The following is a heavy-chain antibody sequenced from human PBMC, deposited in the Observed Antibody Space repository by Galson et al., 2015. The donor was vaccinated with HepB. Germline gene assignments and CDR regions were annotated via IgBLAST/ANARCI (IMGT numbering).Heavy chain of an antibody. Sequence: SLRLSCAASGFTFSSYGMHWVRQAPGKGLEWVAVIWYDGSNKYYADSVKGRFTISRDNSKNTLYLQMNSLRAEDTAVYYCARAMTYCTNGVCSKGFDPWGQGTLVTVSS. V-gene: IGHV3-33*01. J-gene: IGHJ5*02. CDR3: ARAMTYCTNGVCSKGFDP. D-gene: IGHD2-8*01. CDR2: IWYDGSNK. CDR1: GFTFSSYG.